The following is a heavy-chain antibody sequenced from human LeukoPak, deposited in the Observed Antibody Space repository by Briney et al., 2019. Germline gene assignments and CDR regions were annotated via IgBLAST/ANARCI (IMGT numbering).Heavy chain of an antibody. V-gene: IGHV1-18*01. CDR2: ISAYNGNT. CDR3: ARGEGRYYYYYMNV. D-gene: IGHD3-16*01. Sequence: ASVKVSCKASGYTFTSYGITWVRQAPGQGLEWMGWISAYNGNTNYAQKLQGRVTMTTDTSTSTAYMELRSLRSDDTAVYYCARGEGRYYYYYMNVWGKGTTVTVSS. J-gene: IGHJ6*03. CDR1: GYTFTSYG.